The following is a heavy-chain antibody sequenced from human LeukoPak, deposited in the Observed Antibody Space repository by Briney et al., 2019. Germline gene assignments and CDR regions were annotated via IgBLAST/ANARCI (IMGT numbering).Heavy chain of an antibody. Sequence: ASVTVSCKASGGTFSSYAISWVRQAPGQGLEWMGGIIPIFGTANYAQKFQGRVTITADESTSTAYMELSSLRSEDTAVYYCARIKDSDYYDSSGYYPKGFDPWGQGTLVTVSS. V-gene: IGHV1-69*13. J-gene: IGHJ5*02. CDR2: IIPIFGTA. D-gene: IGHD3-22*01. CDR1: GGTFSSYA. CDR3: ARIKDSDYYDSSGYYPKGFDP.